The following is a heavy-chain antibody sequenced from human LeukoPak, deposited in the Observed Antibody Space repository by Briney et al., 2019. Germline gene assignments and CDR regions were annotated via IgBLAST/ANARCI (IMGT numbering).Heavy chain of an antibody. CDR3: ARDGSTNSQNWFDP. CDR2: MSYDENTE. V-gene: IGHV3-33*05. D-gene: IGHD2-8*01. CDR1: RFIFSVYG. J-gene: IGHJ5*02. Sequence: GGSLRLSCVASRFIFSVYGMHWVRQAPGKGLEWVAFMSYDENTEYYIDSVKGRFTISRDNSKNTLFLQLNNLRPEDTGVYYCARDGSTNSQNWFDPWGQGTLVIISS.